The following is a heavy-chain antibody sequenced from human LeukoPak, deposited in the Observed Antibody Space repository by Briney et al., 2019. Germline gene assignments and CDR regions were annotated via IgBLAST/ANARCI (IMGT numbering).Heavy chain of an antibody. D-gene: IGHD6-19*01. V-gene: IGHV3-23*01. CDR1: GFSFSNYA. CDR2: MSGSGGST. J-gene: IGHJ5*02. CDR3: ERDPSEYEWKRGWYRDL. Sequence: PGGSLRLSCAGSGFSFSNYAMSWVRQAPGKGLEWVSSMSGSGGSTFYADSVKGRFTISRDNSKSTLALQMSSLRVEDTAVYYCERDPSEYEWKRGWYRDLWGQGSQVTVSS.